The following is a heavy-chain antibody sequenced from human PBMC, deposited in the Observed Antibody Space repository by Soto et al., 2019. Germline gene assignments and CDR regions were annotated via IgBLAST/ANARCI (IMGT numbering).Heavy chain of an antibody. V-gene: IGHV4-59*08. Sequence: PSETLSLTCTVSGGSISGHYWSWIRQPPGKGLEWIGYVYYTGTTNYNPSLKSRVTMSVDTSKNQFSLKLTSVTAADTAVYYCAVAVAVRGAWDYWGQGTLVTVS. CDR2: VYYTGTT. CDR1: GGSISGHY. J-gene: IGHJ4*02. D-gene: IGHD6-19*01. CDR3: AVAVAVRGAWDY.